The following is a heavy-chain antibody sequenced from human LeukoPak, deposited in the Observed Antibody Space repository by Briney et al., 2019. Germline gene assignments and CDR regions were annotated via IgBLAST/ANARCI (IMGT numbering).Heavy chain of an antibody. V-gene: IGHV3-23*01. CDR3: ARDRYFDY. J-gene: IGHJ4*02. CDR1: GFTFSAYG. Sequence: GGSLRLSCAASGFTFSAYGMSWVRQSPRKGLEWVSGVSGADGTTYYADSVKGRFTISRDNSKSTLYLQMNNLRAEDTAVYYCARDRYFDYWGQGTLVTVSS. CDR2: VSGADGTT.